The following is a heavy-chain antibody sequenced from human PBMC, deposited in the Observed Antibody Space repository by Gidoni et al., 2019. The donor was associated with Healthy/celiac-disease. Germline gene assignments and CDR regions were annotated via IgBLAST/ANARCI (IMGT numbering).Heavy chain of an antibody. CDR1: GCSLSSYY. Sequence: QVQLQESGPGLVKPSETLSLTCPVSGCSLSSYYWTWIRQPPGKGLEWIGYIYYSGSTNYNPSLKSRVTISVDTSKNQFSLKLSSVTAADTAVYYCARGSRSPTSSSPKFDYWGQGTLVTVSS. J-gene: IGHJ4*02. CDR3: ARGSRSPTSSSPKFDY. CDR2: IYYSGST. D-gene: IGHD6-6*01. V-gene: IGHV4-59*01.